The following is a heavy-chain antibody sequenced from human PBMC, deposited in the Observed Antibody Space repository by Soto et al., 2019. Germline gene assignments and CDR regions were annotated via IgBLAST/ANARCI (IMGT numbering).Heavy chain of an antibody. D-gene: IGHD3-3*01. CDR3: ARLVRSDFWSGSQLTTYYYGMDV. Sequence: ASVKVSCKASGYPFTSNGNSWVRQAQGQGLEWTDWISAYNGKTNYTEKLKGRVTMTTDTSTSTAYMDLRSLRSDDTAVYYCARLVRSDFWSGSQLTTYYYGMDVWGQGTPVTVSS. J-gene: IGHJ6*02. CDR1: GYPFTSNG. V-gene: IGHV1-18*01. CDR2: ISAYNGKT.